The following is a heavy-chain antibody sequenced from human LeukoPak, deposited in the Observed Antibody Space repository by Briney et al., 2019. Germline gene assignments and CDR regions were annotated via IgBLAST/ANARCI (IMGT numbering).Heavy chain of an antibody. D-gene: IGHD3-10*01. V-gene: IGHV4-59*12. J-gene: IGHJ4*02. CDR1: GGSISSYY. CDR3: ARGPGIGLLWFGELDY. Sequence: SETLSLTCTVSGGSISSYYWSWIRQPPGKGLEWIGYIYYSGSTNYKSSLKSRVTMSVDTSKNQFSLKLSSVTAADTAVYYCARGPGIGLLWFGELDYWGQGTLVTVSS. CDR2: IYYSGST.